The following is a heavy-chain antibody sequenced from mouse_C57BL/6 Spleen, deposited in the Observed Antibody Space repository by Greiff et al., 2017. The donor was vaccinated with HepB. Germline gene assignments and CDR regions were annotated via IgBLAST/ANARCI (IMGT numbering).Heavy chain of an antibody. V-gene: IGHV5-16*01. D-gene: IGHD1-1*01. CDR3: AREDYYGSSYGAMDY. Sequence: EVNVVESEGGLVQPGSSMKLSCTASGFTFSDYYMAWVRQVPEKGLEWVANINYDGSSTYYLDSLKSRFIISRDNAKNILYLQMSSLKSEDTATYYCAREDYYGSSYGAMDYWGQGTSVTVSS. CDR2: INYDGSST. CDR1: GFTFSDYY. J-gene: IGHJ4*01.